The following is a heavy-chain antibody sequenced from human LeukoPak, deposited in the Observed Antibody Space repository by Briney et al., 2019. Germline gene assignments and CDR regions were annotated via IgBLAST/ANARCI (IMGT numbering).Heavy chain of an antibody. Sequence: SETLSLTCTVSGGSISSYYWSWIGQPPGKGLEWIGYIYYSGSTNYNPSLKSRVTISVDTSKNQFSLKLSSVTAADTAVYYCARGHSPGAKNNWFDPWGQGTLVTVSS. CDR3: ARGHSPGAKNNWFDP. CDR2: IYYSGST. D-gene: IGHD3-10*01. J-gene: IGHJ5*02. CDR1: GGSISSYY. V-gene: IGHV4-59*01.